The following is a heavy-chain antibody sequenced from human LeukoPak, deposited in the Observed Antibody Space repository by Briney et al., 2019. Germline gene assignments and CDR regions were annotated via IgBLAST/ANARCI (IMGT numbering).Heavy chain of an antibody. J-gene: IGHJ5*02. CDR3: ARGVGGYCSGGSCYSGPNWFDP. D-gene: IGHD2-15*01. CDR1: GGSISSGSDY. V-gene: IGHV4-61*02. Sequence: SETLSLTCTVSGGSISSGSDYWSWIRQPAGKELEWIGRIYPSGCTNYNPSLKSRVTISVDTSKNQFSLKLSSVSAADAAVYYCARGVGGYCSGGSCYSGPNWFDPWGQGSLVTVSS. CDR2: IYPSGCT.